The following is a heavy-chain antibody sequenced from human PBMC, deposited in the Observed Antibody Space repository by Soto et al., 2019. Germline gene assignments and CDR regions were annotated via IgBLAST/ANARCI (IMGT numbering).Heavy chain of an antibody. V-gene: IGHV4-59*02. CDR3: ARRGSTGYSGCDP. J-gene: IGHJ5*02. CDR1: GAYVTTYY. Sequence: SETLSLPCNVSGAYVTTYYWSWIRQSPGKGLEWIGYISNSGNTNYNPSLKSRVTISLDTSKNHFSLKMRSVTAADTAVYYCARRGSTGYSGCDPGGQGTLVTVAS. CDR2: ISNSGNT. D-gene: IGHD6-13*01.